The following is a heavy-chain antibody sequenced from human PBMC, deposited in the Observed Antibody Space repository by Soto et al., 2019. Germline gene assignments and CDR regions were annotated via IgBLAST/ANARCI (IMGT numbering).Heavy chain of an antibody. CDR3: VRSGTARLLRHSWFDT. Sequence: EVQLVESGGGLVKPGGSLRLSCAASGFTFNTYDMNWVRQAPGKGLEWVSSITTSSAYIYYADSLKGRITIYRANAKNSRFLQMNSLRAEDTAVYYCVRSGTARLLRHSWFDTWGQGTLVTVSS. CDR1: GFTFNTYD. D-gene: IGHD2-21*01. J-gene: IGHJ5*02. V-gene: IGHV3-21*01. CDR2: ITTSSAYI.